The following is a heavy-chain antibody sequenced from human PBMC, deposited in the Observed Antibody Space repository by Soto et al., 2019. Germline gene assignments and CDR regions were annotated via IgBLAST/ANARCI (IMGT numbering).Heavy chain of an antibody. CDR2: IYWDDDK. J-gene: IGHJ5*02. V-gene: IGHV2-5*02. CDR1: GFSLSSSGVG. CDR3: SHRQGPCAAVDP. Sequence: QITLKESGPTLVKPTQTLTLTCTFSGFSLSSSGVGVGWFRQPPGKALEWLALIYWDDDKRYSPFLKSRLTIXKXTSKNQVVLTKANMDPVDTATYYFSHRQGPCAAVDPRGQGTLVTASS.